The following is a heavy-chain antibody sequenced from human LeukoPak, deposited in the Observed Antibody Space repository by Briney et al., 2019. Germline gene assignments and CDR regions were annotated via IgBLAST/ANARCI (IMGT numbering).Heavy chain of an antibody. CDR3: ARVSRTMVRGATRYYYGMDV. D-gene: IGHD3-10*01. CDR1: GGSFSGYY. CDR2: INHSGST. Sequence: SETLSLTCAVYGGSFSGYYWSWIHQPPGKGLEWIGEINHSGSTNYNPSLKSRVTISVDTSKNQFSLKLSSVTAADTAVYYCARVSRTMVRGATRYYYGMDVWGQGTTVTVSS. V-gene: IGHV4-34*01. J-gene: IGHJ6*02.